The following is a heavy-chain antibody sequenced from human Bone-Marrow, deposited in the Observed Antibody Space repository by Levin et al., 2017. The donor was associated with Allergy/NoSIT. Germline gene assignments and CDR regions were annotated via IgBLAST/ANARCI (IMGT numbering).Heavy chain of an antibody. CDR2: IMWNSARM. V-gene: IGHV3-9*01. CDR3: VKDRSSVDNWNYGGTFES. CDR1: GFTFNDFA. Sequence: TGGSLRLSCEASGFTFNDFAMHWVRQIPGKGLEWVTGIMWNSARMDYADSVKGRFTISRDNAKNSLYLEMNALRVADTALYYCVKDRSSVDNWNYGGTFESWGQGTLVTVSS. D-gene: IGHD1-7*01. J-gene: IGHJ4*02.